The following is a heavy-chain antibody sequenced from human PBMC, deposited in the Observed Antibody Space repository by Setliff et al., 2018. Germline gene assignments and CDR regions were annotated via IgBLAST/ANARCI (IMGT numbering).Heavy chain of an antibody. V-gene: IGHV1-18*01. Sequence: GASVKISCKASGYTFTNFGITWVRQAPGQGLEWMGWININNFNTKYAQKLQDRVTMTTDTSTSTAYMELSSLRSEDTAVYYCARGRASGGYFEVWYSDLWGRGTLVTVSS. D-gene: IGHD3-22*01. CDR3: ARGRASGGYFEVWYSDL. CDR1: GYTFTNFG. J-gene: IGHJ2*01. CDR2: ININNFNT.